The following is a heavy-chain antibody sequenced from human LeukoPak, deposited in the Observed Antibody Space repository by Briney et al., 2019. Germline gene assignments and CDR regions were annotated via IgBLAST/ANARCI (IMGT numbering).Heavy chain of an antibody. D-gene: IGHD3-10*01. CDR1: GFTFSSYA. CDR2: ISGSGGST. V-gene: IGHV3-23*01. J-gene: IGHJ4*02. CDR3: AKDRRVRGVIYDY. Sequence: GGSLRLSCAASGFTFSSYAMGWVRQAPGKGLEWVSAISGSGGSTYYADSVKGRFTISRDNSKNTLYLQMNSLRAEDTAVYYCAKDRRVRGVIYDYWGQGTLVTVSS.